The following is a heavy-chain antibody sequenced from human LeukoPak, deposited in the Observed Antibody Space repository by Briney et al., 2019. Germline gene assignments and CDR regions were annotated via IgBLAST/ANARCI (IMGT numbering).Heavy chain of an antibody. J-gene: IGHJ4*02. CDR1: GFTFSSYE. CDR2: ISSSGSTI. D-gene: IGHD3-10*01. V-gene: IGHV3-48*03. CDR3: ARDRARVGSGSYYSSVNFDY. Sequence: GGSLRLSCAASGFTFSSYEINWVRQAPGKGLEWVSYISSSGSTIYYADSVKGRFTISRDNAKNSLYLQMNSLRAEDTAVYYCARDRARVGSGSYYSSVNFDYWGQGTLVTVSS.